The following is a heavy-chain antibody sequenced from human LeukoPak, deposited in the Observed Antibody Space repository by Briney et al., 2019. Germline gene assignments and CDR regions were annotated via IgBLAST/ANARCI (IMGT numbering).Heavy chain of an antibody. CDR2: IYYSGST. CDR3: ARVDSSSWYYFDY. D-gene: IGHD6-13*01. J-gene: IGHJ4*02. CDR1: GGSFSNYY. Sequence: SETLSLTCAVYGGSFSNYYWSWIRQPPGKGLEWIGYIYYSGSTNYNPSLKSRVTISVDTSKNQFSLKLSSVTAADTAVYYCARVDSSSWYYFDYWGQGTLVTVSS. V-gene: IGHV4-59*01.